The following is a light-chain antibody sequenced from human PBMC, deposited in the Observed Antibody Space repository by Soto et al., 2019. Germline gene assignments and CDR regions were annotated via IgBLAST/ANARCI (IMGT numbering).Light chain of an antibody. CDR2: GAS. V-gene: IGKV3-15*01. CDR3: QQYYDWPPWT. Sequence: EIVMTQSPATLSVSPGERATLSCRASQTVSSDLAWYQQKPGQAPRLLIYGASTRATGIPARFSGSGSGTEFTLTISSLQSDDFALYYCQQYYDWPPWTFGQGTKVEIK. J-gene: IGKJ1*01. CDR1: QTVSSD.